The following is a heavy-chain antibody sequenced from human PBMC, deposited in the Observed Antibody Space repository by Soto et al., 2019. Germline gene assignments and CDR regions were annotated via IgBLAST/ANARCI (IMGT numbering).Heavy chain of an antibody. D-gene: IGHD4-17*01. J-gene: IGHJ1*01. CDR3: ARGTDYADLGNAEYFHP. Sequence: QVQLVESGGGVVQPGRSLRLSCAASGFNFRTYGIHWVRQAPGKGLEWVALISKDGSHSHYAHSVKGRFTTSRDNSQNKAFLQVNSLRADDTAVYFCARGTDYADLGNAEYFHPWGQGTLVTVSS. CDR1: GFNFRTYG. CDR2: ISKDGSHS. V-gene: IGHV3-30*03.